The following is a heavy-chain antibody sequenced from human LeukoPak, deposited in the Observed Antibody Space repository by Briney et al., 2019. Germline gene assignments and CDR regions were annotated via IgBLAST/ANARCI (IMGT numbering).Heavy chain of an antibody. CDR1: GGSISSYY. CDR3: ARDSKGAWGTFGY. J-gene: IGHJ4*02. Sequence: SETLSLTCTVSGGSISSYYWSWIRQPPGKGLEWIGYIYYSGSTNYNPSLKSRVTMSVDTSKNQFSLKLSSVTAADTAVYYCARDSKGAWGTFGYWGQGTLVTVSS. CDR2: IYYSGST. V-gene: IGHV4-59*12. D-gene: IGHD1-1*01.